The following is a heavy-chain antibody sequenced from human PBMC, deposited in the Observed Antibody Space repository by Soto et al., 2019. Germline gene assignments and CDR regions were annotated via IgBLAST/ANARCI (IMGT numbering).Heavy chain of an antibody. Sequence: PSETLSLTCTVSGGSISSGGYYWSWIRQHPGKGLEWIGYIYYSGSTYYNPSLKSRVTISVDTSKNQFSLKLSSVTAADTAVYYCARDRMGWDIVVVPAAPRYGMDVWGQGTTVTVSS. CDR2: IYYSGST. V-gene: IGHV4-31*03. CDR3: ARDRMGWDIVVVPAAPRYGMDV. J-gene: IGHJ6*02. CDR1: GGSISSGGYY. D-gene: IGHD2-2*01.